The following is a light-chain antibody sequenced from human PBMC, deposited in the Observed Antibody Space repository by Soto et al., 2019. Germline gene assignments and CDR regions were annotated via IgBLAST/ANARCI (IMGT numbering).Light chain of an antibody. CDR3: HQYGSSPFT. V-gene: IGKV3-20*01. Sequence: EVVLTQSPATLSLSPGERATLSCRANQSVSANYLAWYQQKPGQAPRLLIYGASSRATAIPDRFSGSGYGTDFTLTISRLETEDFAVFYCHQYGSSPFTFGPGTKVDIQ. J-gene: IGKJ3*01. CDR2: GAS. CDR1: QSVSANY.